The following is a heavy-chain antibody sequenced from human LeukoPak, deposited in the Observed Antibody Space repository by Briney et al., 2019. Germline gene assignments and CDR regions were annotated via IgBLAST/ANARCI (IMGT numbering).Heavy chain of an antibody. V-gene: IGHV3-7*01. J-gene: IGHJ4*02. D-gene: IGHD7-27*01. CDR1: GFTFSSYW. CDR2: IKQDGSEK. Sequence: PGGSLRLSCAASGFTFSSYWMSWVRQAPGKGLEWVASIKQDGSEKYYVDSVKGRFTTSRDNAKNSLYLQMNSLRAEDTAVYYCAGRLLLPGLNWGVDYWGQGTLVTVSS. CDR3: AGRLLLPGLNWGVDY.